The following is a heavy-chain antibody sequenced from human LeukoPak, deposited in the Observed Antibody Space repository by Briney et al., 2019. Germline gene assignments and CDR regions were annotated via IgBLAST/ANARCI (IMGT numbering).Heavy chain of an antibody. Sequence: SETLTLTCTVSGGSISSSSYYWGWIRQPPGKGLEWIGSIYYSGSTYYNPSLRSRVTISVDTSKNQFSLKLSSVTAADTAVYYCASLIAAALRGAFDIWGQGTMVTVSS. CDR3: ASLIAAALRGAFDI. V-gene: IGHV4-39*01. CDR2: IYYSGST. J-gene: IGHJ3*02. CDR1: GGSISSSSYY. D-gene: IGHD6-13*01.